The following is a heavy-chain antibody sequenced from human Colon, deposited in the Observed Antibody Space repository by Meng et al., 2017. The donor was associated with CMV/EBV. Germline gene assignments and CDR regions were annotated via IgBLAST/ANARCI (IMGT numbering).Heavy chain of an antibody. CDR3: AREFFLDH. V-gene: IGHV3-66*02. CDR1: GFAVTEKS. D-gene: IGHD3-10*01. J-gene: IGHJ4*02. Sequence: GGSLRLSCPVSGFAVTEKSLTWVRQAPGMGLEWIAVIYSGGSTNYADVAKGRFTISKDKSKNTLYLQMNSLTTADTGVYFCAREFFLDHWGQGTVVTVSS. CDR2: IYSGGST.